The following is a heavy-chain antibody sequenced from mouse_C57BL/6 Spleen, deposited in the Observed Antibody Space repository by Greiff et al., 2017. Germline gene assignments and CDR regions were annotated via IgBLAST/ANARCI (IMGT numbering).Heavy chain of an antibody. D-gene: IGHD4-1*01. CDR2: IDPETGGT. Sequence: VQLQQSGAELVRPGASVTLSCKASGYTFTDYEMHWVKQTPVHGLEWIGAIDPETGGTAYNQKFKGKAILTADKSSSTAYMELRSLTSEDSAVYYCTRRNWDGDYFDYWGQGTTLTVSS. V-gene: IGHV1-15*01. CDR1: GYTFTDYE. J-gene: IGHJ2*01. CDR3: TRRNWDGDYFDY.